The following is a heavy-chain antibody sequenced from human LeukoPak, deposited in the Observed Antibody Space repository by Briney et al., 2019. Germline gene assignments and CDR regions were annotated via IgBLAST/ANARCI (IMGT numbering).Heavy chain of an antibody. V-gene: IGHV3-21*01. CDR1: GFTFSSYS. CDR3: AIRIVSSLGGQNWFDP. CDR2: ISSSSSYI. D-gene: IGHD1-26*01. J-gene: IGHJ5*02. Sequence: GGSLRLSCAASGFTFSSYSMNWVRQAPGKGLEWVSSISSSSSYIYYADSVKGRFTISRDNAKNSLYLQMNSLRAEDTAVYYCAIRIVSSLGGQNWFDPWGQGTLVTVSS.